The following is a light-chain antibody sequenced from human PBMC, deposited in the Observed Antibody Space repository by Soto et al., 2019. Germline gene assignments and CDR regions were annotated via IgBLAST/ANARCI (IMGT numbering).Light chain of an antibody. V-gene: IGKV3-11*01. CDR2: DAS. Sequence: EIVLTQSPATLSLSPGERATLSCRASQSVSSYLAWYQQKPGQAPRLLIYDASNRATGIPDRFRGSGSGTDFPLTISSLEPEDFAVYYCQQRSNWPPITFGQGTRLEIK. CDR1: QSVSSY. CDR3: QQRSNWPPIT. J-gene: IGKJ5*01.